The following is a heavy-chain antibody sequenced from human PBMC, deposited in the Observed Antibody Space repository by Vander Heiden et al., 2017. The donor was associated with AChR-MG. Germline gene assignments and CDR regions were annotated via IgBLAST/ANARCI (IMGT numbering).Heavy chain of an antibody. CDR2: IWYDGSNK. V-gene: IGHV3-33*06. J-gene: IGHJ1*01. D-gene: IGHD6-19*01. Sequence: VQLVESGGGVVQPGRSLRLSCAASGFTSSSYGMHWVRQAPGKGLEWVAVIWYDGSNKYYADSVKGRFTISRDNSKNTLYLQMNSLRAEDTAVYYCANTKYSSGWYFQHWGQGTLVTVSS. CDR1: GFTSSSYG. CDR3: ANTKYSSGWYFQH.